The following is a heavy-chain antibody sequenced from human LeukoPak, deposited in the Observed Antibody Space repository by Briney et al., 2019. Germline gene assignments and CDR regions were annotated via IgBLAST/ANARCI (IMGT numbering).Heavy chain of an antibody. V-gene: IGHV3-7*01. J-gene: IGHJ4*02. CDR2: INRDGSVK. Sequence: GGSLRLSCAASGFSFSSYWMTWVRQGTGKGLEWVSNINRDGSVKHYMDSVKGRFTISRDNAKNSLYLQMNSLRAEDTAVYYCARDEARITMVRGVIDYFDYWGQGTLVTVSS. CDR1: GFSFSSYW. D-gene: IGHD3-10*01. CDR3: ARDEARITMVRGVIDYFDY.